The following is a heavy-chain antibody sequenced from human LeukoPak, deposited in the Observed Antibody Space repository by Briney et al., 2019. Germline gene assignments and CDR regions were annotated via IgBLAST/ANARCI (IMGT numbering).Heavy chain of an antibody. Sequence: SETLSLTCAVYGGSFSGYYRTWIRQPPGKGLEWIGEINHSGSTNYNPSLKSRVTVSVDTSKDQFSLKLSSVTAADTAIYYCARGPDCSGGSCPNRPIDYWGQGTLVTVSS. D-gene: IGHD2-15*01. CDR3: ARGPDCSGGSCPNRPIDY. CDR2: INHSGST. V-gene: IGHV4-34*01. J-gene: IGHJ4*02. CDR1: GGSFSGYY.